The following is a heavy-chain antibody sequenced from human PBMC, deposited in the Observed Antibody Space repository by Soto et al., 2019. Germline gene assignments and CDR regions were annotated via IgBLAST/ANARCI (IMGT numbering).Heavy chain of an antibody. CDR2: IRTDNGNT. J-gene: IGHJ6*02. Sequence: QVQLVQSGAEVKKPGASVKVSCKASGYTFNNSGISWVRQAPGQGLEWMGWIRTDNGNTNYAQHLQGRVSMTTDTSTSTAYMDLRSLRSDDTAVYYCARDQGITTFGVYSMYYYGMDVWGQGTTVTVSS. V-gene: IGHV1-18*01. D-gene: IGHD3-3*01. CDR1: GYTFNNSG. CDR3: ARDQGITTFGVYSMYYYGMDV.